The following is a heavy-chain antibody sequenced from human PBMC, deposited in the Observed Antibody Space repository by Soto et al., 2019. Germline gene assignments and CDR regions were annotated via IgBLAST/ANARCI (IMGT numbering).Heavy chain of an antibody. J-gene: IGHJ6*02. CDR3: TRDSPPPPYFAYYGMDV. Sequence: QVQLQESGPGLVKPSETLSLTCAVSGASISSGDFHWTWIRQRPGEGLEWIGYIDFSGRTYYNPSLRSRLSISVDTSQNHFSRRLNSMTAADTAVYYCTRDSPPPPYFAYYGMDVWGQGTTVTVSS. V-gene: IGHV4-31*11. D-gene: IGHD3-10*01. CDR1: GASISSGDFH. CDR2: IDFSGRT.